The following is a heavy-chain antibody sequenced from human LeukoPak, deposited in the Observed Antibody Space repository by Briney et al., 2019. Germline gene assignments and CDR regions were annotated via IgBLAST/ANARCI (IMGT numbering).Heavy chain of an antibody. V-gene: IGHV1-8*03. CDR2: MNPNSGIT. CDR3: ARDGYCTNGVCYRYYYYYYMDV. Sequence: ASVKVSCKASGYTFTSYDINWVRQATGQGLEWMGWMNPNSGITGYAQKFQGRVTISRNTSISTAYMELRSLRSDDTAVYYCARDGYCTNGVCYRYYYYYYMDVWGKGPRSPSP. D-gene: IGHD2-8*01. J-gene: IGHJ6*03. CDR1: GYTFTSYD.